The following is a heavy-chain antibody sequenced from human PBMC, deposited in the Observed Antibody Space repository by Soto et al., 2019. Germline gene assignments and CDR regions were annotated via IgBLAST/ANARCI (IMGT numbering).Heavy chain of an antibody. CDR2: IYYSGST. Sequence: SETLSLTCTVSGGSISSGDYYWSWIRQPPGKGLEWIGYIYYSGSTYYNPSLKSRVTISVDTSKNQFSLKLSSVTAADTAVYYCARDYYGSGSYYNSVGYFDYWRQGTLVTVSS. CDR1: GGSISSGDYY. V-gene: IGHV4-30-4*01. CDR3: ARDYYGSGSYYNSVGYFDY. D-gene: IGHD3-10*01. J-gene: IGHJ4*02.